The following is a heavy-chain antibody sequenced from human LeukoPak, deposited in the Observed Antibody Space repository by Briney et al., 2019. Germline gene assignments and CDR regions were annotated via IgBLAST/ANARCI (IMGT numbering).Heavy chain of an antibody. CDR1: GFTFSSYG. V-gene: IGHV3-23*01. Sequence: PGGTLRLSCAASGFTFSSYGMSWVRQAPGKGLEWVSAISGSGGSTYYADSVKGRFTISRDNSKNTLYLQMNSLRAEDTAVYYCARVLTTVTSYYYYMDVWGKGTTVTVSS. CDR3: ARVLTTVTSYYYYMDV. CDR2: ISGSGGST. J-gene: IGHJ6*03. D-gene: IGHD4-17*01.